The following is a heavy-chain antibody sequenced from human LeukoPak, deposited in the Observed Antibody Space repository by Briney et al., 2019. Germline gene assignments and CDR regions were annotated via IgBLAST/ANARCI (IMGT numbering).Heavy chain of an antibody. CDR1: GGSISSYY. CDR2: IHYTGST. V-gene: IGHV4-59*01. CDR3: ARDGFVGRDAFDI. J-gene: IGHJ3*02. Sequence: SETLSLTCTVSGGSISSYYWSWIRQSPGKGLECIGYIHYTGSTNYNPSLKSRVTISVDTSKNQFSLKLSSVTAADTAVYYCARDGFVGRDAFDIWGQGTMVTVSS. D-gene: IGHD3-16*01.